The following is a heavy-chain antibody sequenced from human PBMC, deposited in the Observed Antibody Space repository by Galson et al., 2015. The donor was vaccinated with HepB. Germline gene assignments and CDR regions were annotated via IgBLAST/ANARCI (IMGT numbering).Heavy chain of an antibody. CDR3: ARQVDYGGNSARWFDP. CDR1: GYSFTSYW. V-gene: IGHV5-10-1*01. CDR2: IDPSDSYT. J-gene: IGHJ5*02. D-gene: IGHD4-23*01. Sequence: QSGAEVKKPGESLRISCKGSGYSFTSYWIGWVRQMPGKGLEWMGRIDPSDSYTNYSPSFQGHVTISADKSISTAYLQWSSLKASDTAMYYCARQVDYGGNSARWFDPWGQGTLVTVSS.